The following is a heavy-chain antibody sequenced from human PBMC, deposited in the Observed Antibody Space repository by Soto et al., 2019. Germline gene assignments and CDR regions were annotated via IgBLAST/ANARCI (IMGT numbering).Heavy chain of an antibody. CDR2: IKQDGSEK. V-gene: IGHV3-7*01. Sequence: GGSLRLSCAASGFTFSSYWMSWVRQAPGKGLEWVANIKQDGSEKYYVDSVKGRFTISRDNAKNSLYLQMNSLRAEDTAVYYCARERIYGDYGSSFDYWGQGTLVTVSS. D-gene: IGHD4-17*01. J-gene: IGHJ4*02. CDR1: GFTFSSYW. CDR3: ARERIYGDYGSSFDY.